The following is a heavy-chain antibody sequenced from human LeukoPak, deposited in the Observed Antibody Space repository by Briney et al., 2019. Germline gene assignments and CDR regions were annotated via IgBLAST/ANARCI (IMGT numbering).Heavy chain of an antibody. D-gene: IGHD3-10*01. V-gene: IGHV3-33*01. Sequence: GGSLRLSCGASGFTFSIYGMHWVRQAPGKGPEWVAVIWFDGSNKYYADSVRGRFTISRDNSKNTLYLQINSLRAEDTAVYYCARANYGSGSNYYYGLDVWGQGTTVTVSS. CDR2: IWFDGSNK. J-gene: IGHJ6*02. CDR3: ARANYGSGSNYYYGLDV. CDR1: GFTFSIYG.